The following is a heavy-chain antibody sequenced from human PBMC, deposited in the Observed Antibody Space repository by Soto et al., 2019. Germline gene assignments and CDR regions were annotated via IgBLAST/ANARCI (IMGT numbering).Heavy chain of an antibody. J-gene: IGHJ4*02. CDR1: GDSISRYY. Sequence: PSETLSLTCTVSGDSISRYYWSWIRQPPGKGLEWIGYIHYSGSTNYNPSLKSRVTISVDTSKNQFSLRLSSVTAADTAVYYCARHETLRGDYDYWGQGTLLTVSS. CDR2: IHYSGST. D-gene: IGHD4-17*01. CDR3: ARHETLRGDYDY. V-gene: IGHV4-59*08.